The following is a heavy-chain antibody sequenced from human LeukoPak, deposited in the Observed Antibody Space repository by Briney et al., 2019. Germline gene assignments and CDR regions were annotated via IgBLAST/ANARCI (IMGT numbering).Heavy chain of an antibody. Sequence: GGSLRLSCAASGFTFTDYSMTWVRQAPGKGREWVSSISTVSTYTFYSDSVKGRFTISRDNRKNTLYLQMSSLSAEDTAVYYCARDGSGFYYYYYMDVWGRGTAVTVSS. CDR1: GFTFTDYS. D-gene: IGHD6-25*01. CDR3: ARDGSGFYYYYYMDV. V-gene: IGHV3-21*01. CDR2: ISTVSTYT. J-gene: IGHJ6*03.